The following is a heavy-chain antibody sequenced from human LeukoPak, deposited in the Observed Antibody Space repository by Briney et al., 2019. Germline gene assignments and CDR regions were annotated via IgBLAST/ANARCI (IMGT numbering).Heavy chain of an antibody. V-gene: IGHV4-34*01. CDR3: ARGVVVFPAAVGPHFD. J-gene: IGHJ4*02. CDR1: GGSFSGYY. Sequence: PSETLSLTCAVYGGSFSGYYWSWIRQPPGKGLEWIGEINHSGSTNYNPSLKSRVTISVDTSKNQFSLKLSSVTAADTAVYYCARGVVVFPAAVGPHFDYGGREPW. CDR2: INHSGST. D-gene: IGHD2-2*01.